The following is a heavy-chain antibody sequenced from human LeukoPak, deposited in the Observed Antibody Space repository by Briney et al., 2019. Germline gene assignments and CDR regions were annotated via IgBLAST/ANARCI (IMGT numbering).Heavy chain of an antibody. V-gene: IGHV3-23*01. CDR3: AKEGGVAAAGTGEYFDY. Sequence: GGSLRLSCAASGFTFSSYAMNWVRQAPGKGLQWVSAISGSGGGTYYADSVKGRFTTSRDNSKNTLYLQMNSLRAEDTAVYLCAKEGGVAAAGTGEYFDYWGQGTLVTVSS. CDR1: GFTFSSYA. CDR2: ISGSGGGT. D-gene: IGHD6-13*01. J-gene: IGHJ4*02.